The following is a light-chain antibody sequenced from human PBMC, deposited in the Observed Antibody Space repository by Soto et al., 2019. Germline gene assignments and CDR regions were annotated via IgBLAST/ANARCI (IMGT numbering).Light chain of an antibody. V-gene: IGLV2-8*01. CDR2: HVS. CDR1: GTDVGQYNY. J-gene: IGLJ2*01. Sequence: QSALTQPPSASGSPGQSVTISCTGAGTDVGQYNYVSWYQQHPGKAPKLLIHHVSRRPSGVPARFSGSKSGNTASLTVSGLQTEDEADYYCSSYGGFNNVLCGGGTKVTVL. CDR3: SSYGGFNNVL.